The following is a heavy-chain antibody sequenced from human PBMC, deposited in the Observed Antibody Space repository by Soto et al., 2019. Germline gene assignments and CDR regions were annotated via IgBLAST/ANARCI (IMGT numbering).Heavy chain of an antibody. J-gene: IGHJ6*02. V-gene: IGHV1-69*01. CDR2: IIPIFGTA. CDR3: ARDKYDFVSGHNAYYYYYGMDV. Sequence: QVQLVQSGAEVKKPGSSVKVSCKASGGTFSSYAISWVRQAPGQGLEWMGGIIPIFGTANYAQKFQGRVTINADESTSTAYMELSSLRSEDTAVYYCARDKYDFVSGHNAYYYYYGMDVWCQGTTVTVSS. CDR1: GGTFSSYA. D-gene: IGHD3-3*01.